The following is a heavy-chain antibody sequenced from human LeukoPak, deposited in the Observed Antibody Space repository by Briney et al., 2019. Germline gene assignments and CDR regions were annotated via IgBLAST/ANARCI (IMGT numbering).Heavy chain of an antibody. CDR2: ISSSSSYM. CDR1: GFTFSSYT. Sequence: GGSLTLSCAASGFTFSSYTMNWVRQAPGKGLEWVSYISSSSSYMYYADSVKARFTIYRDNSKDTLYLQMNSLRDEDTAVYYCAKRPSDYGDYVTYFDYWGQGTLVTVSS. D-gene: IGHD4-17*01. J-gene: IGHJ4*02. V-gene: IGHV3-21*01. CDR3: AKRPSDYGDYVTYFDY.